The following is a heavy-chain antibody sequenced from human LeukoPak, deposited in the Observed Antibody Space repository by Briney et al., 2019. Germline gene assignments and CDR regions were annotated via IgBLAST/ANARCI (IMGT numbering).Heavy chain of an antibody. J-gene: IGHJ3*02. CDR2: IDASGST. Sequence: PSQTLSLTCTVSGGSISSGDYYWIWIRQPAGRGLEWIGRIDASGSTNFNPSLKSRVTMSVDSSKNQFSLKLSSVTAADTALYYCARKDGDIWGQGTMVTVSS. D-gene: IGHD5-24*01. V-gene: IGHV4-61*02. CDR1: GGSISSGDYY. CDR3: ARKDGDI.